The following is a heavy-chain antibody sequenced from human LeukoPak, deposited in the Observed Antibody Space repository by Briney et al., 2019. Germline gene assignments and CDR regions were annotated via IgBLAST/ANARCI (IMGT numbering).Heavy chain of an antibody. D-gene: IGHD3-10*01. CDR2: ISAYNGNT. Sequence: GASVTVSCKPSGYTFTIYGISWVRQAPGQGLEWMGWISAYNGNTNYAQKLQGRVTMTTDTSTSTAYMELRSLRSDDTAVYYCARAYRPPPRSTMVRGVPALDYWGQGTLVTVSS. J-gene: IGHJ4*02. CDR1: GYTFTIYG. CDR3: ARAYRPPPRSTMVRGVPALDY. V-gene: IGHV1-18*01.